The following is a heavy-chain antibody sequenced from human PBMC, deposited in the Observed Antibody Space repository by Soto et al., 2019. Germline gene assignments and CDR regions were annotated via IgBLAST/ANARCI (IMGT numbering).Heavy chain of an antibody. CDR2: IYYSGST. V-gene: IGHV4-31*03. CDR1: GGSLNNADYF. D-gene: IGHD4-17*01. J-gene: IGHJ6*02. CDR3: ARDADYGGSRGGMDV. Sequence: QVHLEESGPGLVKPSETLSLICRVSGGSLNNADYFWSWIRHHPENGLEWIGYIYYSGSTRNNPSFKTRDNLSIDTSKKQFSLRLNSVTVADTAVYFCARDADYGGSRGGMDVWGRGTTVTVSS.